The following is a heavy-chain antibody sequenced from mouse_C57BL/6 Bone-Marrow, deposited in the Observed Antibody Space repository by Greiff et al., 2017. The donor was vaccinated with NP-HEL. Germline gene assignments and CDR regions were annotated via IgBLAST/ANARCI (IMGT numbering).Heavy chain of an antibody. CDR3: ARWGLGGGDAMDY. D-gene: IGHD3-3*01. V-gene: IGHV1-50*01. CDR2: IDPSDSYT. CDR1: GYTFTSYW. Sequence: QVQLQQPGAELVKPGASVKLSCKASGYTFTSYWMQWVKQRPGQGLEWIGEIDPSDSYTNYNQKFKGKATLTVDPSSSTAYMQLSSLTSEDSAVYDCARWGLGGGDAMDYWGQGTSVTVSA. J-gene: IGHJ4*01.